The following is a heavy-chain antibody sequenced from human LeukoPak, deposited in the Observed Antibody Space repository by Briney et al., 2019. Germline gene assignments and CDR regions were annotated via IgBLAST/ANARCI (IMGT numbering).Heavy chain of an antibody. Sequence: ASVKVSCKASGYTFTSYGISWVRQAPGQGLGWMGWISAYNGNTNYAQKLQGRVTMTADTSTSTAYMELRSLRSDDTAVYYCARDYWNDGHGMDVWGQGTTVTVSS. CDR2: ISAYNGNT. CDR3: ARDYWNDGHGMDV. CDR1: GYTFTSYG. V-gene: IGHV1-18*01. D-gene: IGHD1-1*01. J-gene: IGHJ6*02.